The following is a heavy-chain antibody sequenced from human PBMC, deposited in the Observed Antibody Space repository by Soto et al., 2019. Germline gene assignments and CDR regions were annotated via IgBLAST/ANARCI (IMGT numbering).Heavy chain of an antibody. D-gene: IGHD3-22*01. CDR1: GYTLTELS. V-gene: IGHV1-24*01. CDR2: FDPEDGET. Sequence: ASVEVSCKVSGYTLTELSMHWVRQAPGKGLEWMGGFDPEDGETIYAQKFQGRVTMTEDTSTDTAYMELSSLRSEDTAVYYCATDRARYYDSSGYKYYWYFDLWGRGTLVTVSS. J-gene: IGHJ2*01. CDR3: ATDRARYYDSSGYKYYWYFDL.